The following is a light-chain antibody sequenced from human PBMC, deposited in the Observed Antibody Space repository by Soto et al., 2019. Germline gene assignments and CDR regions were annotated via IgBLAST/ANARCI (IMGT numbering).Light chain of an antibody. V-gene: IGLV2-8*01. CDR1: SSDIGGYNY. CDR2: EVS. CDR3: SSYAGSNNYVV. Sequence: QSVLTQPPSASGSPGQSVTISCTGTSSDIGGYNYVSWYQQHPGKAPKLMIYEVSKRPSGVPDRFSGSKSGNTASLTVSGLQAEDEDDYYCSSYAGSNNYVVFGGGTNVTVL. J-gene: IGLJ2*01.